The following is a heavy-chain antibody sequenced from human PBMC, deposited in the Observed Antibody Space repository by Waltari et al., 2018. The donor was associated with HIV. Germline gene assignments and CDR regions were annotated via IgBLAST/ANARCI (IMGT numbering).Heavy chain of an antibody. J-gene: IGHJ4*02. CDR2: IKEDGSEK. Sequence: EVQLLESGVGLVQFGGSLRLACAVSGLSFWGYWMSWVRQAPGKGLEWVANIKEDGSEKYYVDSVKGRFTISRDNAKNSLYLQMNSLRAEDTAMYYCARARYCSSISCSYFDDWGQGTLVTVSS. CDR3: ARARYCSSISCSYFDD. CDR1: GLSFWGYW. D-gene: IGHD2-2*01. V-gene: IGHV3-7*01.